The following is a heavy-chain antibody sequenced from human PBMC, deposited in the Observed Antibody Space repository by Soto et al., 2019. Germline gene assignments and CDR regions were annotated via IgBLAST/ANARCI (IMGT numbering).Heavy chain of an antibody. CDR3: ARDPPDIVVVPAALQPYYYYGMDV. J-gene: IGHJ6*02. V-gene: IGHV3-33*01. D-gene: IGHD2-2*01. CDR2: IWYDGSNK. CDR1: GFTFSSYG. Sequence: GGSLRLSCAASGFTFSSYGMHWVRQAPGKGLEWVAVIWYDGSNKYYADSVKGRFTISRDNSKNTLYLQMNSLRAEDTAVYYCARDPPDIVVVPAALQPYYYYGMDVWGQGTTVTVSS.